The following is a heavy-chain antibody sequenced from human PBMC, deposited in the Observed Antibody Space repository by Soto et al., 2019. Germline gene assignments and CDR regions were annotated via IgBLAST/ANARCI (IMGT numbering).Heavy chain of an antibody. D-gene: IGHD4-17*01. J-gene: IGHJ6*02. CDR2: ISSSSASI. CDR1: GFTFSSYS. CDR3: ARDLRSRAYGQSDV. V-gene: IGHV3-21*01. Sequence: EVQLVESGGGLVKPGESLRLSCAASGFTFSSYSMNWVRQAPGKGLEWVSSISSSSASINYADSVKGRFTISRDNAKNSLYLQMNSLRAEDTALYYCARDLRSRAYGQSDVWGQGTTVTVSS.